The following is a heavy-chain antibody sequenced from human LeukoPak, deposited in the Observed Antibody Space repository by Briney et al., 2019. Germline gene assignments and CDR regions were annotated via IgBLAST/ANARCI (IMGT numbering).Heavy chain of an antibody. V-gene: IGHV1-8*01. J-gene: IGHJ4*02. CDR2: MNPNTGNT. CDR1: GYTFTSYD. Sequence: ASVKVSCKASGYTFTSYDINWVRQATGQGLEWMGWMNPNTGNTGFAQKFQGRVTMTKDTSISTAYMELSSLRSEDTAVYYCARDLGGYSDYYFDYWGQGTLVTVSS. D-gene: IGHD4-23*01. CDR3: ARDLGGYSDYYFDY.